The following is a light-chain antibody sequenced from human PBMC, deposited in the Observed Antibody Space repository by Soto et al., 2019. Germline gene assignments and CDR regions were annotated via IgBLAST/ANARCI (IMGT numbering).Light chain of an antibody. CDR2: GDN. J-gene: IGLJ1*01. CDR1: SSNIGAEYD. CDR3: QSYDNSLGVCYV. Sequence: QSVLTQPPSVSGAPGQRVAISCTESSSNIGAEYDVHWYQQLPGTAPKRLIYGDNNRPSGVPDRFSGSKSGTSASLAITGLQPEDEADYYCQSYDNSLGVCYVFGTGTKVTVL. V-gene: IGLV1-40*01.